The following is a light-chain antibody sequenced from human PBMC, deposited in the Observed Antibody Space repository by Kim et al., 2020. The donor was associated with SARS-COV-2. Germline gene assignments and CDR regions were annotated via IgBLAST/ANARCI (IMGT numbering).Light chain of an antibody. CDR1: QSVNSRF. J-gene: IGKJ1*01. CDR2: GTS. CDR3: QQYAIAPWT. V-gene: IGKV3-20*01. Sequence: APGERATLSSRASQSVNSRFFAWYQQSPGQAPRLLIYGTSTRATCIPDRVSGSGSGTDFTLTISRLEPEDFAVYYCQQYAIAPWTFGEGTKVDIK.